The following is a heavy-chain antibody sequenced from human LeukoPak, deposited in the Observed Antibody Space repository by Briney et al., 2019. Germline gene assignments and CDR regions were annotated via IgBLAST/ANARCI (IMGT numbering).Heavy chain of an antibody. J-gene: IGHJ4*02. CDR3: ARDQLGDGDYLFDS. D-gene: IGHD4-17*01. CDR1: GITLSSYG. V-gene: IGHV3-74*01. Sequence: GGSLRLSCVVSGITLSSYGMSWVRQAPGKGLVWVSRVNGDGSSTTYADSVKGRFTISRDNAENTLYLQMNSLRAEDTAVYYCARDQLGDGDYLFDSWGQGILVTVSS. CDR2: VNGDGSST.